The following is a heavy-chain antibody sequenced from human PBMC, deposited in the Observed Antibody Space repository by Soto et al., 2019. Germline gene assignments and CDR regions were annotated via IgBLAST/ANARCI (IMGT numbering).Heavy chain of an antibody. CDR1: GGSLSSYY. CDR3: ARDLRKGEILWFGEFS. D-gene: IGHD3-10*01. Sequence: KTXXTLSLPCTVPGGSLSSYYWSWIRQPPGKGLEWIGYIYYSGSTNYNPSLKSRVTISVDTSKNKFSLRLSSVTAAYTSVYYCARDLRKGEILWFGEFSWGQGTLGTVSS. V-gene: IGHV4-59*01. J-gene: IGHJ4*02. CDR2: IYYSGST.